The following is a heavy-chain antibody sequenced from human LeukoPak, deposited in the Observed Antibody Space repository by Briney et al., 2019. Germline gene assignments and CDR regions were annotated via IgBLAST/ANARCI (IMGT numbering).Heavy chain of an antibody. CDR3: ARQADLVRGVIIRSGWFDP. V-gene: IGHV5-10-1*01. CDR1: GYSFTSYW. CDR2: IDPSDSYT. Sequence: GESLKISCKGSGYSFTSYWISWVRQMPGKGLEWMGRIDPSDSYTNYSPSFQGHVTISADKSISTAYLQWSSLKASDTAMYYCARQADLVRGVIIRSGWFDPWGQGTLVTVSS. D-gene: IGHD3-10*01. J-gene: IGHJ5*02.